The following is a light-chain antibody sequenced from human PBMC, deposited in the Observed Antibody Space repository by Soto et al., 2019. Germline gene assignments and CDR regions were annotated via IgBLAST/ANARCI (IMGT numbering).Light chain of an antibody. V-gene: IGLV2-8*01. CDR1: SSDVGTYNY. J-gene: IGLJ2*01. Sequence: QSVLTQPPSASGSPGQSVTISCTGTSSDVGTYNYVSWYQQHPGKAPKLMIYEVSKRPSGVPDRFSGSKSGNTASLTVSGLQDEDEADYYCSSYAGSNNLLFGGGTKLTVL. CDR2: EVS. CDR3: SSYAGSNNLL.